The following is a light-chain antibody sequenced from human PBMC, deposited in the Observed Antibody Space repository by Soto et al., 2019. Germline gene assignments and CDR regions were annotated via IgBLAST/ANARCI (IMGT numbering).Light chain of an antibody. Sequence: QSVLTQPASVFGSPGQSITISCTGTSSDVGGYNFVSWYQQLPGKAPKLMIYEVTSRPSGVSNRFSGSKSGNTASLTISGLQPEDEAEYYCSSYTTSSTVVFGTWTKVTVL. CDR3: SSYTTSSTVV. V-gene: IGLV2-14*03. CDR1: SSDVGGYNF. J-gene: IGLJ1*01. CDR2: EVT.